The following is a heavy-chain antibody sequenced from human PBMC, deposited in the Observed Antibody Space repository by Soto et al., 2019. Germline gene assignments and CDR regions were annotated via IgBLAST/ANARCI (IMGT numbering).Heavy chain of an antibody. CDR3: ARLGGGDHCYDSGGYHECFQH. V-gene: IGHV4-31*03. D-gene: IGHD3-22*01. J-gene: IGHJ1*01. CDR1: GGSISSGGYY. Sequence: QVQLQESGPGLVKPSQTLSLTCTVSGGSISSGGYYWSWIRQHPGKGLEWIGYIYYSGSTYYIPSLMNRVTISVDTSKNQSSRKLTCVSAADTAVYYCARLGGGDHCYDSGGYHECFQHWGQGTLVPVSS. CDR2: IYYSGST.